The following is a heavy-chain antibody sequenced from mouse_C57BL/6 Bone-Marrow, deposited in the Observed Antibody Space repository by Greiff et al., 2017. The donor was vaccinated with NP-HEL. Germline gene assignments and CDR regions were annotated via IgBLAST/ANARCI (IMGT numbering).Heavy chain of an antibody. CDR1: GFTFSSYG. J-gene: IGHJ2*01. Sequence: EVQLVESGGDLVKPGGSLKLSCAASGFTFSSYGMSWVRQTPDKRLEWVATISSGGSNTYYPDSVKGRFTISRDNAKHTLYLQVSSLKSEDAAMYDCARRGGFDDWGEGTTLTVSS. CDR2: ISSGGSNT. CDR3: ARRGGFDD. V-gene: IGHV5-6*01.